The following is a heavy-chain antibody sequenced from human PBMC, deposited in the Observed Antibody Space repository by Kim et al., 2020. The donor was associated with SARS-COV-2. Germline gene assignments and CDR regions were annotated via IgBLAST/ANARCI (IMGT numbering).Heavy chain of an antibody. V-gene: IGHV3-74*01. Sequence: GGSLRLSCAASGFTFSSYWMHWVRQAPGKGLVWVSRINSDRGTTSYADSVKGRFTISRDNAKSTLYLQMNSLRAEDTAVYYCASRRYTGTYYYFDYWGQGTLVTVSS. CDR3: ASRRYTGTYYYFDY. CDR1: GFTFSSYW. J-gene: IGHJ4*02. D-gene: IGHD1-26*01. CDR2: INSDRGTT.